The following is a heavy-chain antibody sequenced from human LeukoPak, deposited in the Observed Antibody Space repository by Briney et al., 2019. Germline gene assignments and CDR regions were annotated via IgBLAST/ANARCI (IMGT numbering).Heavy chain of an antibody. V-gene: IGHV4-38-2*02. CDR2: IYDSGTT. J-gene: IGHJ6*03. Sequence: PSETLSLACTVSGYSVSGPYYWGWIRQPPGRGLEWIGTIYDSGTTYYNPSLKSRVTISIGTSKNQFSLNLSSVTAADTAVYYCARHQYYDSRGSHYYSYYYMDVWGKGTTVTVSS. D-gene: IGHD3-22*01. CDR3: ARHQYYDSRGSHYYSYYYMDV. CDR1: GYSVSGPYY.